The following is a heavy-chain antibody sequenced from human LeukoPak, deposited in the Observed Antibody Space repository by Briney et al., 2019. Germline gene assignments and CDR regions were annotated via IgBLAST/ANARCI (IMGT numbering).Heavy chain of an antibody. V-gene: IGHV1-46*01. CDR1: GYTFTSYH. CDR3: ARTWRGSSGYYLDY. J-gene: IGHJ4*02. CDR2: INPSGGST. Sequence: GASVKVSCKASGYTFTSYHMHWVRQAPGQGLEWMGIINPSGGSTNYAQRFRGRVTMTRDMSTSTVYMELSSLRSEDTAVYYCARTWRGSSGYYLDYWGQGTLVTVSS. D-gene: IGHD3-22*01.